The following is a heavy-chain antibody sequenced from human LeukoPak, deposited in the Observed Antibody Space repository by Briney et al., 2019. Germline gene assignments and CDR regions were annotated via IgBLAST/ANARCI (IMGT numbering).Heavy chain of an antibody. CDR3: ARYYGDYGYGMDV. Sequence: GGSLRLSCAASGFSVSSNYVSWVRQAPGRGLEWVSFFYSDCSTYYAVSVMGRFTISRDNSKNTLYLQMNSLRAEDTAVYYCARYYGDYGYGMDVWGQGTTVTVSS. V-gene: IGHV3-66*01. D-gene: IGHD4-17*01. CDR1: GFSVSSNY. CDR2: FYSDCST. J-gene: IGHJ6*02.